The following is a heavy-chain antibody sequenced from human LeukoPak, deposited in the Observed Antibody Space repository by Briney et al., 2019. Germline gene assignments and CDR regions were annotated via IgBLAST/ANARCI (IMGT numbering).Heavy chain of an antibody. J-gene: IGHJ3*02. CDR3: ASLRRDGYNFDAFDI. D-gene: IGHD5-24*01. CDR1: GYTFTSYG. Sequence: ASVKVSCKASGYTFTSYGISWVRQAPGQGLEWMGWISAYNGNTNYAQKLQGRVTMTTDTSTSTAYMELRRLRSDDTAVYYCASLRRDGYNFDAFDIWGQGTMVTVSS. V-gene: IGHV1-18*01. CDR2: ISAYNGNT.